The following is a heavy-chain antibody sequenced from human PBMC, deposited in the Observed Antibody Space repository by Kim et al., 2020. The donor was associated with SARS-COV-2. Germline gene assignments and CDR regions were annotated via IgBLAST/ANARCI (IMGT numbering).Heavy chain of an antibody. V-gene: IGHV3-30*04. CDR2: ISYDGSNK. CDR1: GFTFSSYA. CDR3: ARESYGSGSYDLYYYYYGMDV. D-gene: IGHD3-10*01. Sequence: GGSLRLSCTASGFTFSSYAMHWVRQAPGKGLEWVAVISYDGSNKYYVDSVKGRFTIYRDNSKNTLYLQMNSLRAEDTAVYYCARESYGSGSYDLYYYYYGMDVWGQGTTVTVSS. J-gene: IGHJ6*02.